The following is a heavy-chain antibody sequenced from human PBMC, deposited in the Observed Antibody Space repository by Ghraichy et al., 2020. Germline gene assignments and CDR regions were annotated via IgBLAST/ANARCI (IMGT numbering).Heavy chain of an antibody. Sequence: SETLSLTCAISGDSVSSNSAAWNWIRQSPSRCLEWLGRTYYRSKWYNDYAVSVKSRITINPDTSKNQFSLQLNSVTPEDTAVYYCARDPHYCSSTSCYRGYYYYGMDVWGQGTTVTVSS. CDR1: GDSVSSNSAA. J-gene: IGHJ6*02. V-gene: IGHV6-1*01. CDR3: ARDPHYCSSTSCYRGYYYYGMDV. CDR2: TYYRSKWYN. D-gene: IGHD2-2*02.